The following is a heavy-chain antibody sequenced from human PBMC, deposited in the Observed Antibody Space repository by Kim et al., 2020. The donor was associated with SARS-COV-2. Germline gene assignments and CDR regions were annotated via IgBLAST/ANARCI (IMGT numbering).Heavy chain of an antibody. Sequence: SETLSLTCTVSGYSIGGYDWNWIRQAPGKGLEWIGSISYSGNSNYNPSLKSRITIPVDTSKNQLFLLLSSVTAADTAVYFCARDPLSNYHLWSGYKEGGSKYYNGMDVWGQGTTVTVYS. D-gene: IGHD3-3*02. V-gene: IGHV4-59*01. CDR1: GYSIGGYD. CDR3: ARDPLSNYHLWSGYKEGGSKYYNGMDV. CDR2: ISYSGNS. J-gene: IGHJ6*02.